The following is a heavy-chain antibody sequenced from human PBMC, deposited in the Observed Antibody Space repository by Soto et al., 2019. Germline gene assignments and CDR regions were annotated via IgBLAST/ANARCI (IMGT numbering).Heavy chain of an antibody. J-gene: IGHJ2*01. CDR1: GYTFTSYG. V-gene: IGHV1-18*01. D-gene: IGHD3-3*01. CDR2: ISDYNGNT. Sequence: QVQLVQSGAEVKKPGASVKVSCKASGYTFTSYGISWVRQAPGQGLEWMGWISDYNGNTNYAQKFQGRVTMTTDTATITAYMELKSLRSDDTAVYYCARRGLYNDFWSGHLDLWGRDTLLTVSS. CDR3: ARRGLYNDFWSGHLDL.